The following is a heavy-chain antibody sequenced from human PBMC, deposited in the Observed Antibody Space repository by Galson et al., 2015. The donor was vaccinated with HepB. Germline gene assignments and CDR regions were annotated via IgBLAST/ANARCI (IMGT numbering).Heavy chain of an antibody. Sequence: SLRLSCAAPGFTFSRNSMHWVRQAPGKGLEWVAVIWHDGGNKYYADSAKGRFTISRDNSKNTVSLQMNSLREEDTAVYYCARSMQVVAAADHWGQGTLVTVSS. CDR1: GFTFSRNS. V-gene: IGHV3-33*01. CDR2: IWHDGGNK. J-gene: IGHJ4*02. CDR3: ARSMQVVAAADH. D-gene: IGHD6-13*01.